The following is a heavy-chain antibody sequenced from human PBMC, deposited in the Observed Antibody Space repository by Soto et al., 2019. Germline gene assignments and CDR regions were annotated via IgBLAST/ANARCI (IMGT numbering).Heavy chain of an antibody. CDR2: THYRSQWYT. Sequence: PSQTLSLTCAISGDSFSSNSVTWNWIRQSPSGGLEWLGRTHYRSQWYTDYAGSVRSRISVNPDTSKNQFFLQLNSVTPEDTAVYYCARGVYSSGPQFAIDVWGQGTTVTVSS. CDR1: GDSFSSNSVT. D-gene: IGHD6-19*01. CDR3: ARGVYSSGPQFAIDV. J-gene: IGHJ6*02. V-gene: IGHV6-1*01.